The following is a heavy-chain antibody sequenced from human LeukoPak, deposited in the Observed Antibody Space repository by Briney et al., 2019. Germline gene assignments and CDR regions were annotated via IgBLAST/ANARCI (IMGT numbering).Heavy chain of an antibody. CDR1: GFTFSSYA. D-gene: IGHD5-18*01. Sequence: GGSLRLSCAASGFTFSSYALSWVRQAPGKGLEWVSGISGSGDSTYYADSVKGRFTISRDNSKNTLYLQMNSLRAEDTAVYYCAKDGYSYGNYYFDYWGQGTLVTVSS. CDR2: ISGSGDST. V-gene: IGHV3-23*01. CDR3: AKDGYSYGNYYFDY. J-gene: IGHJ4*02.